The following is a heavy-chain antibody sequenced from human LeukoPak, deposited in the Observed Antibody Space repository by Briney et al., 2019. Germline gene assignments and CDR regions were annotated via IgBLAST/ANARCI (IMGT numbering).Heavy chain of an antibody. V-gene: IGHV1-69*01. CDR2: IIPIFGTA. J-gene: IGHJ5*02. Sequence: SVKVSCKASGGTFSSYAISWVRQAPGQGLEWMGGIIPIFGTANYAQKFQGRVTITADESTSTAYMELSSLRSEDTAVYYCARVRFADTAMAAPNWFDPWGQGTLVTVSS. CDR3: ARVRFADTAMAAPNWFDP. CDR1: GGTFSSYA. D-gene: IGHD5-18*01.